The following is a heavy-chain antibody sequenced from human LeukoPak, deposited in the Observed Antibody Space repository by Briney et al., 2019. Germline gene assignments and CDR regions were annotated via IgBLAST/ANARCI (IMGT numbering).Heavy chain of an antibody. CDR3: ARGGGRWLQLSVADYYGMDV. CDR1: GGTFSSYA. J-gene: IGHJ6*02. D-gene: IGHD5-24*01. Sequence: GSSVTVSCKASGGTFSSYAISWVRQAPGQGLEWMGRIIPVLGITNYAQKFQGRVTITADKSTSTADMELSSLRSEDTAVYYCARGGGRWLQLSVADYYGMDVWGRGTTVTVSS. V-gene: IGHV1-69*04. CDR2: IIPVLGIT.